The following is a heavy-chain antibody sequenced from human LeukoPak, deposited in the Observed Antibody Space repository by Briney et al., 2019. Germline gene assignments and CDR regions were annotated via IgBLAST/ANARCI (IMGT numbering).Heavy chain of an antibody. CDR2: ISYNGGIT. CDR3: ARAASGKFPDF. Sequence: PGGSLRLSCAASGFTFSTYAFHWVRQAPGRGLEYVSVISYNGGITYYANSVKGRFTISRDNSKNTVYLQMGSLRAEDMAVYYCARAASGKFPDFWGQGTLVTVSS. D-gene: IGHD1-26*01. J-gene: IGHJ4*02. V-gene: IGHV3-64*01. CDR1: GFTFSTYA.